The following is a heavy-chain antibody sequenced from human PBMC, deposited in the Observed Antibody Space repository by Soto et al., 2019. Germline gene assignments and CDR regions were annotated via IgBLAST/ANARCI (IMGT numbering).Heavy chain of an antibody. D-gene: IGHD3-22*01. J-gene: IGHJ4*02. CDR2: ISSSSSYI. CDR3: ARAGYDSSGYYFFDY. CDR1: GFTLSSYS. V-gene: IGHV3-21*01. Sequence: KPGGSLRLSCAASGFTLSSYSMNWVRQAPGKGLEWVSSISSSSSYIYYADSVKGRFTISRDNAKNSLYLQMNSLRAEDTAVYYCARAGYDSSGYYFFDYWGQGTLVTVSS.